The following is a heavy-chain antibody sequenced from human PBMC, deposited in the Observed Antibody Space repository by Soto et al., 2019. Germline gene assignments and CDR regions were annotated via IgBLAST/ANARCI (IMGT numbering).Heavy chain of an antibody. Sequence: GGSLRLSCAASGFTFSSYSMNWVRQAPGKGLEWVSYISSSSSTIYYADSVKGRFTISRDNAKNSLYLQMNSLRDEDTAVYYCASTTYDDDWYFDLWGRGTLVTVSS. CDR1: GFTFSSYS. CDR3: ASTTYDDDWYFDL. D-gene: IGHD3-22*01. J-gene: IGHJ2*01. V-gene: IGHV3-48*02. CDR2: ISSSSSTI.